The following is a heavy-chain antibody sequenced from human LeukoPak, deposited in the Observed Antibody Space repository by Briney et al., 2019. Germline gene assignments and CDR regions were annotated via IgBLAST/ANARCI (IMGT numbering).Heavy chain of an antibody. J-gene: IGHJ4*02. CDR3: AREGTTHAGVDQ. V-gene: IGHV4-59*01. CDR2: IYSSGST. D-gene: IGHD1-14*01. Sequence: PSETLSLTCTVPGVSISTYYWSWIRQPPGKGLEWLGYIYSSGSTYYNPSLKSRVTISVDTSKKQFSLNLSSVTAADTAVYYCAREGTTHAGVDQWGQGTLVTVSS. CDR1: GVSISTYY.